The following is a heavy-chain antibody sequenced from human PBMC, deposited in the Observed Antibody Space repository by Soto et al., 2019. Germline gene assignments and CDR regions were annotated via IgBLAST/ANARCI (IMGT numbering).Heavy chain of an antibody. CDR1: GGSISSSSYY. CDR2: IFYSGST. Sequence: SKTLSLTCTVSGGSISSSSYYWGWIRQPPGKGLEWIGSIFYSGSTYYNPSLKSRVTISVDTSKNQFSLKLSSVTAADTAVYYCARHLTYCSAGSCYSDFPYYGMDVWGQGTTVTVSS. D-gene: IGHD2-15*01. CDR3: ARHLTYCSAGSCYSDFPYYGMDV. V-gene: IGHV4-39*01. J-gene: IGHJ6*02.